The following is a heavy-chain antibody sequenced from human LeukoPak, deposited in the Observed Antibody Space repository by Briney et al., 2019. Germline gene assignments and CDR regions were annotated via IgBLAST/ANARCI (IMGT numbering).Heavy chain of an antibody. Sequence: GGSLRLSCAASGFTFSSYAMSWVRQAPGKGLEWVSATSGSGGSTYYADSVKGRFTISRDSSKNTLYLQMNSLRAEDTAVYYCAKGWLLVGFDYWGQGTLVTVSS. V-gene: IGHV3-23*01. J-gene: IGHJ4*02. CDR2: TSGSGGST. CDR1: GFTFSSYA. CDR3: AKGWLLVGFDY. D-gene: IGHD2-8*02.